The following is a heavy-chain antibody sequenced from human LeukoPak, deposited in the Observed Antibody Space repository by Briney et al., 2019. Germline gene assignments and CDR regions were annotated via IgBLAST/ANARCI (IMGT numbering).Heavy chain of an antibody. J-gene: IGHJ4*02. CDR1: GFTVSTNY. CDR2: FYSGGHT. V-gene: IGHV3-53*01. Sequence: GGSLRLSCAASGFTVSTNYMSWVRQAPGKGLEWVSLFYSGGHTNYADSVKGRFTFSRDSSNNTLYLQMNSLRVEDTAVYYCARGECGSGWYRDWGQGTLVTVSS. CDR3: ARGECGSGWYRD. D-gene: IGHD6-19*01.